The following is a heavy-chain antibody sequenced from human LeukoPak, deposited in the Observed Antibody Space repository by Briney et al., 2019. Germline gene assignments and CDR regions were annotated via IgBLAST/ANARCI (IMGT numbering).Heavy chain of an antibody. V-gene: IGHV3-15*01. CDR3: TTVDSSSWYRTDDSFDI. D-gene: IGHD6-13*01. CDR1: GFTFSNAW. Sequence: GGSLRLSCAASGFTFSNAWMSWVRQAPGKGLEWVGRIKSKTDGGTTDYAAPVNGRFTLSRDDSKNTLYLQMNSLKTEDTAVYSCTTVDSSSWYRTDDSFDIWGQGTMVTVSS. J-gene: IGHJ3*02. CDR2: IKSKTDGGTT.